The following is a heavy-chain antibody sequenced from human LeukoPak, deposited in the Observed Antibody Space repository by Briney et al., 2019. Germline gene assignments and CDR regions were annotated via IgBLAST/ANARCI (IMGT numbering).Heavy chain of an antibody. J-gene: IGHJ4*02. Sequence: GASVKVSCKASGYNFISYAISWVRQAPGQGLEWMGWINTYNGNTDYAQNYQGRVTMTTDTSTSTAYMELRSLRSDDTAVYYCAREECYGSGSYPHFDYWGQGTLVTVSS. D-gene: IGHD3-10*01. V-gene: IGHV1-18*01. CDR1: GYNFISYA. CDR2: INTYNGNT. CDR3: AREECYGSGSYPHFDY.